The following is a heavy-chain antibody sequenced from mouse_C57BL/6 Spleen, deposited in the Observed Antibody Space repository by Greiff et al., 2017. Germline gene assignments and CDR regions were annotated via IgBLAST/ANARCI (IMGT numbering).Heavy chain of an antibody. Sequence: LVESGGGLVKPGGSLKLSCAASGFTFSDYGMHWVRQAPEKGLEWVAYISSGSSTIYYADTVKGRFTISRDNAKNTLFLQMTSLRSEDTAMYYCARDGYWYFDYWGQGTTLTVSS. J-gene: IGHJ2*01. CDR1: GFTFSDYG. CDR3: ARDGYWYFDY. V-gene: IGHV5-17*01. CDR2: ISSGSSTI. D-gene: IGHD2-3*01.